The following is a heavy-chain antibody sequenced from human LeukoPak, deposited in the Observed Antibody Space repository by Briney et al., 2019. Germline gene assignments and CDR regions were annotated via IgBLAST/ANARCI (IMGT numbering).Heavy chain of an antibody. D-gene: IGHD3-9*01. CDR2: INPNSGGT. CDR1: GYTFTGYY. CDR3: ARGRGLTGYLLDY. Sequence: ASVKVSCKASGYTFTGYYMHWVRQAPGQGLEWMGWINPNSGGTNYAQKFQGWVTMTRDTSISTAYMELSRLRSDDTAVYYCARGRGLTGYLLDYWGQGTLVTVSS. J-gene: IGHJ4*02. V-gene: IGHV1-2*04.